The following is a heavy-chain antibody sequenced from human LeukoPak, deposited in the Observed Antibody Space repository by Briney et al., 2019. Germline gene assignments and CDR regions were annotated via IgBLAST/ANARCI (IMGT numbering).Heavy chain of an antibody. J-gene: IGHJ6*02. CDR3: ARAVSGSSSSWYRDYYYGMDV. CDR1: GFTFSSYA. V-gene: IGHV3-30-3*01. CDR2: ISYDGSNK. Sequence: GGSLRLSCAASGFTFSSYAMHWVRQAPGKGLEWVAVISYDGSNKYYADSVKGRFTISRDNSKNTLYLQMNSLRAEDTAVYYCARAVSGSSSSWYRDYYYGMDVWGQGTTVTVSS. D-gene: IGHD6-13*01.